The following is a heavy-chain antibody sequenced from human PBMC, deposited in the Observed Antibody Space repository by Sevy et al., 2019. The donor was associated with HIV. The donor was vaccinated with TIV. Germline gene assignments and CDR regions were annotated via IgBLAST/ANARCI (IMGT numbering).Heavy chain of an antibody. CDR1: GGTFSSYG. CDR3: ARGGGNGWYYFDY. Sequence: ASVKVSCKASGGTFSSYGISWVRQAPGQGLEWMGGIIPILGTVNYAQKFQGRVTITADESTKTAYMELSSLRSEDTAGYYFARGGGNGWYYFDYWGQETLVTISS. D-gene: IGHD6-19*01. CDR2: IIPILGTV. J-gene: IGHJ4*02. V-gene: IGHV1-69*13.